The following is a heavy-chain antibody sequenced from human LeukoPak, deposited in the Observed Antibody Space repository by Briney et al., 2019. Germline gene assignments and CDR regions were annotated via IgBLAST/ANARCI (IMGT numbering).Heavy chain of an antibody. CDR3: ARDNVAWNDVHWFDP. Sequence: GGSLRLSCAASGFTFSTYPMNWVRQAPGKGLEWVSSISSSGTYIFYADSVKGRFTISRDNAKNSLYLQMSSLRAEDTAMYYCARDNVAWNDVHWFDPWGQGTLVTVSS. CDR2: ISSSGTYI. CDR1: GFTFSTYP. J-gene: IGHJ5*02. D-gene: IGHD1-1*01. V-gene: IGHV3-21*01.